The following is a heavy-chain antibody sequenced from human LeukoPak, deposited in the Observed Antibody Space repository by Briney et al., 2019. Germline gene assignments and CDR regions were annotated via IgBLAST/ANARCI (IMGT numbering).Heavy chain of an antibody. CDR2: IDYSGST. D-gene: IGHD5/OR15-5a*01. V-gene: IGHV4-59*08. J-gene: IGHJ3*02. Sequence: SETLSLTCTVSGGSTSRFYWSWIRQPPGEGLEWIGYIDYSGSTDYNPSLKSRVTMSVDTSKDQFSLKLSSVTAADTAVYYCARLPLSIGERKEDAFDIWGQGTMVTVSS. CDR3: ARLPLSIGERKEDAFDI. CDR1: GGSTSRFY.